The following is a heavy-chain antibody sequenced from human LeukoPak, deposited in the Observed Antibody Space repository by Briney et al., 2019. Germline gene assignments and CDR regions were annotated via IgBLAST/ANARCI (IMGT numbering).Heavy chain of an antibody. CDR3: ARVSRGYCSSTSCYAGDY. V-gene: IGHV3-21*01. J-gene: IGHJ4*02. CDR2: ISSSSYI. CDR1: GFTFSSYS. Sequence: PGGSLRLSCAASGFTFSSYSMNWVRQAPGKGLEWVSSISSSSYIYYADSVKGRFTISRDNAKNSLYLQMNSLRAKDTAVYYCARVSRGYCSSTSCYAGDYWGQGTLVTVSS. D-gene: IGHD2-2*01.